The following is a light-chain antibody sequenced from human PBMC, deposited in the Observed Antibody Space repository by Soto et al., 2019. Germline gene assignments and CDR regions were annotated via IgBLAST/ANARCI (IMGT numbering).Light chain of an antibody. Sequence: QLVLTQSPSASASLGASVKLTCTLSSGHSSYAIAWHQQQPERGPRYLMKLNSDGSHNKGDGIPDRFSGSSSGAERYLTISSLQSEDEADYYSQTWGTGIQVFGGGTQLTVL. CDR2: LNSDGSH. CDR1: SGHSSYA. J-gene: IGLJ2*01. V-gene: IGLV4-69*01. CDR3: QTWGTGIQV.